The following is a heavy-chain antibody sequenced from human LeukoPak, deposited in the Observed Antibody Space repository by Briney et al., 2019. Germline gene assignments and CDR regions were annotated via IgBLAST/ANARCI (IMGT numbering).Heavy chain of an antibody. J-gene: IGHJ4*02. CDR1: GFTFSDYY. Sequence: GGSLRLSCAASGFTFSDYYMSWIRQAPGKGLEGVSYISSSGSTIYYADSVKGRFTISRDNAKNSLYLQMNSLRVDDTAVYYCARDRGYSTFDYWGQGTLVTVSS. CDR2: ISSSGSTI. CDR3: ARDRGYSTFDY. V-gene: IGHV3-11*04. D-gene: IGHD4-23*01.